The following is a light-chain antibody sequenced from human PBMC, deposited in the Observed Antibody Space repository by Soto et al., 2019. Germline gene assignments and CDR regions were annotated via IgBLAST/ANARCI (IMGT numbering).Light chain of an antibody. V-gene: IGKV3-20*01. CDR3: QQYGRSPLT. CDR2: SSS. J-gene: IGKJ4*01. CDR1: QSLSSSF. Sequence: EIVLTQSPGTLSLSPGERAILSCRASQSLSSSFLAWYQQKPGQAPRLLIYSSSHRETGIPDLFSCSGAGTESTLTISRLEPADFAVYYCQQYGRSPLTFGGGTKVDIK.